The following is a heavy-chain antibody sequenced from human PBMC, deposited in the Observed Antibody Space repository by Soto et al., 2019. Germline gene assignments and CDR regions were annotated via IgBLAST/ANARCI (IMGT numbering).Heavy chain of an antibody. J-gene: IGHJ4*02. CDR2: IYYSGST. V-gene: IGHV4-31*03. CDR3: ARDRAGALYFDY. D-gene: IGHD6-13*01. Sequence: QVQLQESGPGLVKPSQTLSLTCTVSGGSISSGGYYWSWIRQHPGKGLEWIGYIYYSGSTYYNPSLKRRXTIXVXKSKNQFSLKLSSVTAADTAVYYCARDRAGALYFDYWGQGTLVTVSS. CDR1: GGSISSGGYY.